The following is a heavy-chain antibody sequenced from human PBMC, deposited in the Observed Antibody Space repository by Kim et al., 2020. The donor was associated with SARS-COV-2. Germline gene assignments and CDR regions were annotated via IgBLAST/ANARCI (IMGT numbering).Heavy chain of an antibody. J-gene: IGHJ4*02. CDR3: ARDPLDY. CDR2: SGGSTT. Sequence: SGGSTTDYADSGKGRFSISRDNAKNTMYLEMIRLRVDDSGVYYCARDPLDYWGQGIRVTVSS. V-gene: IGHV3-74*01.